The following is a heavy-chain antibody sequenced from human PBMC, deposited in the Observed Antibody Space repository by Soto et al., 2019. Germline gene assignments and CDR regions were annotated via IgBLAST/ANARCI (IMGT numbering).Heavy chain of an antibody. D-gene: IGHD3-10*02. CDR3: VGASMWTGKGLEY. CDR2: TSYDGSNK. CDR1: GFTFKSYT. Sequence: VGSLRLSCATSGFTFKSYTLHWVRQTPGRGMQWVAVTSYDGSNKYYADSVRGRFTISRDNSNSTLYLQMNSLRADDSAVYYCVGASMWTGKGLEYWGQGALVTVSS. V-gene: IGHV3-30-3*01. J-gene: IGHJ4*02.